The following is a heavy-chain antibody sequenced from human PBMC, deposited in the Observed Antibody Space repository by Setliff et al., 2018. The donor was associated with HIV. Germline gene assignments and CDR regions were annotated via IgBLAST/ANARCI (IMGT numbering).Heavy chain of an antibody. CDR3: ARARGTNWPFDY. J-gene: IGHJ4*02. Sequence: PGGSLRLSCATSGFTFSNFWMTWVRQAPGKGLEWVANIKEDGSETFYADSVKGRFTISRDNAKNTLYLQMNSLRAEDTAVYYCARARGTNWPFDYWGQGTLVTVSS. CDR2: IKEDGSET. D-gene: IGHD1-1*01. V-gene: IGHV3-7*01. CDR1: GFTFSNFW.